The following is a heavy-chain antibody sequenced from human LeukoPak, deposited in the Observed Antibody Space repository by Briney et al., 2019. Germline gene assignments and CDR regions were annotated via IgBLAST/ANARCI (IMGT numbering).Heavy chain of an antibody. V-gene: IGHV4-34*01. CDR2: INHSGST. CDR3: ARFRPTWIQLWSTQGFDY. D-gene: IGHD5-18*01. Sequence: SETLSLTCAVYGGSFSGYYWSWIRQPPGKGLEWIGEINHSGSTNYNPSLKSRVTISVDTSKNQFSLKLSSVTAADTAVYYCARFRPTWIQLWSTQGFDYWGQGTLVTVCS. J-gene: IGHJ4*02. CDR1: GGSFSGYY.